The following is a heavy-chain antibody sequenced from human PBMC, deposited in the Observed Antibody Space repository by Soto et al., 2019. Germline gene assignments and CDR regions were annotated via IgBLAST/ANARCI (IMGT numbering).Heavy chain of an antibody. V-gene: IGHV4-39*01. D-gene: IGHD2-15*01. CDR2: IYYSGST. Sequence: QLQLQESGPGLVKPSETLSLTCTVSGGSISSSSYYWGWIRQPPGKGLEWIGSIYYSGSTYYNPSLKSQVTISVDTPKNRLTRKMRSVTAADKTLYYCTRLVCSGGSCNYYFDYWGQGTLVTVSS. CDR1: GGSISSSSYY. CDR3: TRLVCSGGSCNYYFDY. J-gene: IGHJ4*02.